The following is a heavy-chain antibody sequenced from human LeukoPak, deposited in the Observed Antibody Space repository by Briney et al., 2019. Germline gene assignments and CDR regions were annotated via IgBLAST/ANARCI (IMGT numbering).Heavy chain of an antibody. Sequence: GGSLRLSCAASGFTFSSYSMNWVRQAPGKGLVWVSSISSSSSYIYYADSVKGRFTISRDNAKNSLYLQMNSLRAEDTAVYYCARGEGSSSGLIYYYYYYGMDVWGQGTTVTVSS. J-gene: IGHJ6*02. D-gene: IGHD6-13*01. CDR2: ISSSSSYI. V-gene: IGHV3-21*01. CDR3: ARGEGSSSGLIYYYYYYGMDV. CDR1: GFTFSSYS.